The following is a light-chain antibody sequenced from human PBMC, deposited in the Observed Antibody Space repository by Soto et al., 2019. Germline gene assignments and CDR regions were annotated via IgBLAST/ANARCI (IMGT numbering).Light chain of an antibody. CDR2: GAS. CDR3: QQYNNWPQT. V-gene: IGKV3-15*01. CDR1: QSVSSK. J-gene: IGKJ2*01. Sequence: EIVMTQSPVTLSVSPGERATLSCRASQSVSSKLAWYQQKPGQAPRLLIYGASTRATGIPARFSGSGSGTEFTLIISSLQSEDFAVYYCQQYNNWPQTCGQGTKLEIK.